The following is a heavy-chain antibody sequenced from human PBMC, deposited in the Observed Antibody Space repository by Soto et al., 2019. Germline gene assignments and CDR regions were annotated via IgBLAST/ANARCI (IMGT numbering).Heavy chain of an antibody. V-gene: IGHV4-59*08. CDR2: IYYSGST. CDR3: ARLGPTRILDP. J-gene: IGHJ5*02. D-gene: IGHD2-15*01. CDR1: GGSISSYY. Sequence: SETLSLTCTVSGGSISSYYWSWIRQPPGKGLEWIGYIYYSGSTNYNPSLKSRVTISVDTSKNQFSLKLSSVTAADTAVYYCARLGPTRILDPWGQGTLVTVS.